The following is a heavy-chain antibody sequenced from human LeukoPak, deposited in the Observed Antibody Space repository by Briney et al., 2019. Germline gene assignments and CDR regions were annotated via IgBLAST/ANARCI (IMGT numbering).Heavy chain of an antibody. V-gene: IGHV1-2*02. CDR2: INPNSGGT. D-gene: IGHD6-13*01. CDR1: GYTFTGYY. CDR3: ARDGSAAAAPDAFDI. Sequence: ASVKVSCKASGYTFTGYYMHWVRQAPGQGLEWVGWINPNSGGTNYAQKFQGRGTMTRDTSISTAYMELSRLRSDDTAVYYCARDGSAAAAPDAFDIWGQGTMVTVSS. J-gene: IGHJ3*02.